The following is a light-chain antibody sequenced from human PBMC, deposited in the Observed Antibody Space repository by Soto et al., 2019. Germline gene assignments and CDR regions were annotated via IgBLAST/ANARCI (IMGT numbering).Light chain of an antibody. CDR2: DAS. J-gene: IGKJ3*01. Sequence: EIVLTQSPATLSLSPGERATLSCRASQSVSGYLVWYQQKPGQPPRVLIYDASNRATGIPARFSGSGFGTDFTLTISSLEPEAFAVYYCLPRRDWPLTFGPGTKIDLK. V-gene: IGKV3-11*01. CDR1: QSVSGY. CDR3: LPRRDWPLT.